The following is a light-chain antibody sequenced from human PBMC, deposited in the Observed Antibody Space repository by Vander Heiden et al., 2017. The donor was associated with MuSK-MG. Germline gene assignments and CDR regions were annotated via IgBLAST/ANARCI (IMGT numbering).Light chain of an antibody. CDR1: QSIDTY. CDR2: TAS. CDR3: QQRDSTLWT. J-gene: IGKJ1*01. Sequence: DIHMTQSPSSLSASVGDRVTITCRASQSIDTYLNWYQQKPGKAPKLLIYTASSLQSGVPSRFSGSRSGTDFTLTIISLQPEDFATYYCQQRDSTLWTFGQGTKVEIK. V-gene: IGKV1-39*01.